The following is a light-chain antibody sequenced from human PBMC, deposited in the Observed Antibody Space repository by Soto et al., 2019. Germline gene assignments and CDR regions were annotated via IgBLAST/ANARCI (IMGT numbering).Light chain of an antibody. CDR3: QQSYRFPKT. V-gene: IGKV1-39*01. J-gene: IGKJ1*01. CDR2: AAS. CDR1: RDVGSD. Sequence: QMTQSPSSLSASVGEKIIITCRASRDVGSDVSWYQQKPGQAPKLLIYAASNLYTGVPSRFSGSRSGTEFTLTISSLQPEDFASYYCQQSYRFPKTFGRGTKVEVK.